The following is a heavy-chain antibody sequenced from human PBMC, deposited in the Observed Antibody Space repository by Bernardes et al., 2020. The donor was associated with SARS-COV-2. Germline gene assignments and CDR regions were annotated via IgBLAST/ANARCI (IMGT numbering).Heavy chain of an antibody. CDR2: IRAYNGDT. CDR3: ARTNSGYYQFDY. D-gene: IGHD3-22*01. CDR1: GYTFTNYD. J-gene: IGHJ4*02. V-gene: IGHV1-18*01. Sequence: ASVKVSCKTSGYTFTNYDISWVRQAPGQGLEWMGWIRAYNGDTHYPQKLQGRVTITTDTSTRTANMELRSLRSDDTAVYYCARTNSGYYQFDYWGQGTLVTVSS.